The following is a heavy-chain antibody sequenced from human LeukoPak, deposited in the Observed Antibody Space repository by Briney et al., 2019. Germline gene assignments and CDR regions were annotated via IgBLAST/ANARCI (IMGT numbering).Heavy chain of an antibody. Sequence: ASVKVSCKASGYTFTSYDINWVRQATGQGLEWMGWMNPNGGNTGYAQKFQGRVTMTRNTSISTAYMELSSLRSEDTAVYYCARGRVAAAGTSSYYYYYYMDVWGKGTTVTVSS. J-gene: IGHJ6*03. V-gene: IGHV1-8*01. CDR2: MNPNGGNT. CDR3: ARGRVAAAGTSSYYYYYYMDV. CDR1: GYTFTSYD. D-gene: IGHD6-13*01.